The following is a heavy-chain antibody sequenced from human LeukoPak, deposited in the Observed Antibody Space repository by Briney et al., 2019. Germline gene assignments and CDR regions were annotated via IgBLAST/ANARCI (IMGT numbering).Heavy chain of an antibody. V-gene: IGHV4-30-2*01. CDR1: GGSISSGGYY. Sequence: TLSLTCTVSGGSISSGGYYWSWIRQPPGKGLEWIGYVYHSGSTYYNPSLKSRVTISVDRSKNQFSLKLSSVTAADTAVYYCARHYYGSGWGRVCAAFDIWGQGTMVTVSS. D-gene: IGHD3-10*01. CDR2: VYHSGST. CDR3: ARHYYGSGWGRVCAAFDI. J-gene: IGHJ3*02.